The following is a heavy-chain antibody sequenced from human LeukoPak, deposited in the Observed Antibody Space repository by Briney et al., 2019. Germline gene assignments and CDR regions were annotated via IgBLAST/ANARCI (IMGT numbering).Heavy chain of an antibody. D-gene: IGHD2-2*01. CDR3: ARVSYQLPTLFDY. CDR1: GYTFTSFY. Sequence: GASVKVSCKASGYTFTSFYMHWVRQAPGQGFEWMGWINPNNGGTKDAQRFQGRVTMTRDTSIMTAYMELSNLRSDDTAVYYCARVSYQLPTLFDYWGQGTLVTVSS. CDR2: INPNNGGT. J-gene: IGHJ4*02. V-gene: IGHV1-2*02.